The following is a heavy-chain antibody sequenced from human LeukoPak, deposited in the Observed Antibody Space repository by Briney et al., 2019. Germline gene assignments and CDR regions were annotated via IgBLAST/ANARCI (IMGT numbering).Heavy chain of an antibody. J-gene: IGHJ4*02. D-gene: IGHD3/OR15-3a*01. CDR1: DGAISSSSYY. Sequence: SETLSLTCTVSDGAISSSSYYWSWIRQPPGKGLEWIGYIYYSGSTNYNPSLKSRVTISVDTSKNQFSLKLSSVTAADTAVYYCARLGPARGVDYWGQGTLVTVSS. CDR2: IYYSGST. V-gene: IGHV4-61*01. CDR3: ARLGPARGVDY.